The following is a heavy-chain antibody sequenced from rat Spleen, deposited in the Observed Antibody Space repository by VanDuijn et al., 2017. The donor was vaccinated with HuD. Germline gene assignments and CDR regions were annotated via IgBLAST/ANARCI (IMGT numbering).Heavy chain of an antibody. Sequence: EVQLAETGGGLVQPGRSLKLSCVASGFTFSRYWMYWVRQAPGKGLEWVSSISTGGGNTYYRDSVKGRFTISRDNTENTLYLQMDSLTSEDTATYYCVRQDYGYTSRYFDYWGQGVMVTVSS. V-gene: IGHV5-58*01. D-gene: IGHD1-9*01. J-gene: IGHJ2*01. CDR3: VRQDYGYTSRYFDY. CDR1: GFTFSRYW. CDR2: ISTGGGNT.